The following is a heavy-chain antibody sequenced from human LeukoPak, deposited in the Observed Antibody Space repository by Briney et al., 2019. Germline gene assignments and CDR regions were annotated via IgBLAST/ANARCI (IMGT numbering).Heavy chain of an antibody. Sequence: GESLKISCKGSGYSFTSYWIGWVRQMPGKGLEWMGIIYPGDSDTRYSPSFQGQVTISADKSISTAYLQWSSLKASDTAMYYCARQYCSGGSCYPKAFDIWGQGTMVTVSS. J-gene: IGHJ3*02. V-gene: IGHV5-51*01. CDR2: IYPGDSDT. CDR1: GYSFTSYW. CDR3: ARQYCSGGSCYPKAFDI. D-gene: IGHD2-15*01.